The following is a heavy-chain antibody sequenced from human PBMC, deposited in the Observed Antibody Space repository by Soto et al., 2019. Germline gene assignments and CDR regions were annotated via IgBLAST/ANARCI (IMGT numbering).Heavy chain of an antibody. V-gene: IGHV1-69*02. CDR1: GDTFTFYS. D-gene: IGHD3-10*01. CDR2: VNPIVSMS. Sequence: QVQLVQAGAEVKRPGSSVKVSCKASGDTFTFYSINCVRQAPGLVLEWMGRVNPIVSMSNYAQKFQGRVTIPADNSTSTAYMELTSLRSEDTAIYSCASFYGAGYRAFDYWGQGALVTVSS. J-gene: IGHJ4*02. CDR3: ASFYGAGYRAFDY.